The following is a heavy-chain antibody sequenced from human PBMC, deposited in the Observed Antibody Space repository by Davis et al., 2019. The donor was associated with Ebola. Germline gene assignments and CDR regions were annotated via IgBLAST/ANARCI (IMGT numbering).Heavy chain of an antibody. Sequence: MPSETLSLTCTVSGDSILTYYWSWIRQPPGKGLEWIGYIYYSGSTYYNPSLKSRVTISVDTSKNQFSLKLSSVTAADTAVYYCARELRNWFDPWGQGTLVTVSS. CDR2: IYYSGST. V-gene: IGHV4-59*06. CDR3: ARELRNWFDP. J-gene: IGHJ5*02. CDR1: GDSILTYY. D-gene: IGHD1-7*01.